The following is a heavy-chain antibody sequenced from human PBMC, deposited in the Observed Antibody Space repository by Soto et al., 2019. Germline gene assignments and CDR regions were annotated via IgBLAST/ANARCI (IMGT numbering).Heavy chain of an antibody. V-gene: IGHV4-39*01. CDR1: GGSISSSSYY. CDR3: ARLHCSGGSSKFTYRSNWLDP. Sequence: QLQLQESGPGLVKPSETLSLTCTVSGGSISSSSYYWGWIRQPPGKGLEWFGSSYYSGSTYYNPSLKSQVTITKNTSKNQCTLKQSFVTAEDTAMYYCARLHCSGGSSKFTYRSNWLDPWGQGNLVTVSS. CDR2: SYYSGST. D-gene: IGHD2-15*01. J-gene: IGHJ5*02.